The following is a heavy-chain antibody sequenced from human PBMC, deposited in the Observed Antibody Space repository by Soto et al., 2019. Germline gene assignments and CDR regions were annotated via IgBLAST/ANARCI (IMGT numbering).Heavy chain of an antibody. Sequence: KFSCHCSGYSFTSYWIGWVRQIPWKGLEGMGIISPGDSDTRYSPSFQGQVTISADKSISTAYLQWSSLKASETAMYYCARVPRDSSGYYQLNWFDPWGQGTLVTVSS. CDR1: GYSFTSYW. V-gene: IGHV5-51*01. J-gene: IGHJ5*02. CDR2: ISPGDSDT. D-gene: IGHD3-22*01. CDR3: ARVPRDSSGYYQLNWFDP.